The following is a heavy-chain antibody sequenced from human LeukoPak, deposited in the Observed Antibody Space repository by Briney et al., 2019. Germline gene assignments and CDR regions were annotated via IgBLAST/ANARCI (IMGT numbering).Heavy chain of an antibody. V-gene: IGHV3-49*04. J-gene: IGHJ4*02. CDR1: GFTFGDYA. Sequence: GGSLRLSCTTSGFTFGDYAMSWVRQAPSKGLEWVGVIRSKTYGGTTDYAASVSGRFVISRDDSKSIAYLQMNSLKTEDTAVYYCTRDQTPYYWGQGTLVTVSS. CDR2: IRSKTYGGTT. CDR3: TRDQTPYY.